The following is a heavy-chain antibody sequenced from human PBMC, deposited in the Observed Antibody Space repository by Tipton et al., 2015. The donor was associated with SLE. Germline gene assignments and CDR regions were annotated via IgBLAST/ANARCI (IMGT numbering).Heavy chain of an antibody. D-gene: IGHD1-1*01. CDR1: GFTFSSYS. CDR3: ARDRAAENDYYYYMDV. CDR2: ISSSGSTI. V-gene: IGHV3-48*04. Sequence: SLRLSCKASGFTFSSYSMNWVRQAPGKGLEWVSYISSSGSTIYYADAVKGRFTISRDNAKNSLYLQMNSLRAEDTAVYYCARDRAAENDYYYYMDVWGKGTTVTVSS. J-gene: IGHJ6*03.